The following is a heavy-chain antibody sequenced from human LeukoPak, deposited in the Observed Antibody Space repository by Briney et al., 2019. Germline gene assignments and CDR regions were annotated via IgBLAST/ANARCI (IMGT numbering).Heavy chain of an antibody. CDR2: INPNSGGT. CDR1: GYTFTGYY. Sequence: ASVKVSCKASGYTFTGYYMHWVRQAPGQGLEWMGWINPNSGGTNYAKKFQGRVTITRDTSISTAYMELSRLRSDDTAVYYCARDSGSGSYSPTYYYYYMDVWGKGTTVTVSS. CDR3: ARDSGSGSYSPTYYYYYMDV. V-gene: IGHV1-2*02. D-gene: IGHD3-10*01. J-gene: IGHJ6*03.